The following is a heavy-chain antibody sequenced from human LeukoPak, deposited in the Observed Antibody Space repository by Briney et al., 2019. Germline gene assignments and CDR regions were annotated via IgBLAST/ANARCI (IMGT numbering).Heavy chain of an antibody. J-gene: IGHJ4*02. CDR2: IRSKTNSYAI. V-gene: IGHV3-73*01. CDR1: GFTFSDSA. Sequence: PGGSLKLSCAASGFTFSDSAVHWVRQASGKGLEWIGRIRSKTNSYAIAYAASVKGWFTISRDDSKNTAYLQMNSLKTEDTAVYYCTRINYDSSDYPHPFDYWGQGTLVTVSS. D-gene: IGHD3-22*01. CDR3: TRINYDSSDYPHPFDY.